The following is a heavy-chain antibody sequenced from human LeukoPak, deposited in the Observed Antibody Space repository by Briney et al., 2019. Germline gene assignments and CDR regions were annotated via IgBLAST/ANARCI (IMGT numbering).Heavy chain of an antibody. CDR1: GGSISSYY. V-gene: IGHV4-59*08. D-gene: IGHD6-19*01. CDR2: IYYSGST. CDR3: ARLSWLALDY. Sequence: SEALSLTCTVSGGSISSYYWSWIRQPPGKGLEWIGYIYYSGSTNYNPSLKNRVTISVDTSKNQFSLKLSSVTAADTAVYYCARLSWLALDYWGQGTLVTVSS. J-gene: IGHJ4*02.